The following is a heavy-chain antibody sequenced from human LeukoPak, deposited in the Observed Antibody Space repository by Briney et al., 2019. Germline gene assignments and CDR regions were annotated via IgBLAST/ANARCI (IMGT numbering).Heavy chain of an antibody. CDR1: GFTFSSYA. Sequence: GGSLRLSCAASGFTFSSYAMSWVRQTPGKGLEWVSTISGSGVSAYYGDAVYADSVKGRFTISRDDSKNTLHLQMDSLRVEDTAIYCFAKDPVVFPGGSGWHHFAYGGLETLVTVSS. V-gene: IGHV3-23*01. J-gene: IGHJ4*02. CDR3: AKDPVVFPGGSGWHHFAY. CDR2: ISGSGVSA. D-gene: IGHD6-19*01.